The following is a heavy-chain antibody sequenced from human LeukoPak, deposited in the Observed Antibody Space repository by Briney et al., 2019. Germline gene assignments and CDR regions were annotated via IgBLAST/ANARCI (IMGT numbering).Heavy chain of an antibody. CDR1: GYTFTYRY. J-gene: IGHJ5*02. V-gene: IGHV1-45*02. CDR2: ITPFNGNT. Sequence: GASVKVSCKASGYTFTYRYLHWVRQAPGQALEWMGWITPFNGNTNYAQKFQDRVTITRDRSMSTEYMELSSLRSEDTAMYYCASQVSATDNWFAPWGQGTLVTVSS. CDR3: ASQVSATDNWFAP. D-gene: IGHD5-12*01.